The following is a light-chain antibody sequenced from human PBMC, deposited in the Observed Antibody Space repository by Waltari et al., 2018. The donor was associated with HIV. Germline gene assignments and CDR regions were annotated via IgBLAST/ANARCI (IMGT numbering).Light chain of an antibody. CDR3: QSADKSATFPV. V-gene: IGLV3-25*03. CDR2: KDT. CDR1: GLTDHD. Sequence: SHELPHPSSVQVFPGQPATITCPRAGLTDHDAHWYRPTPGQPPVLIIYKDTERPSGIPVRFSGASSGTAATLTISGVRAEDEADYYCQSADKSATFPVFGGGTTLTVL. J-gene: IGLJ2*01.